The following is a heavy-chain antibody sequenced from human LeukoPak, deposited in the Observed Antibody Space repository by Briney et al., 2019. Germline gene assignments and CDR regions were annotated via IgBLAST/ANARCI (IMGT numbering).Heavy chain of an antibody. CDR1: GFTFTTSG. CDR3: AAQRGASLHDFWSTRLFDP. CDR2: IVVGAGNT. Sequence: GASVKVSCKASGFTFTTSGIQWVRQARGQRLEWIGWIVVGAGNTYYSQRFQERVTITGDMSTSTAYMELSSLRSDDTAVYYCAAQRGASLHDFWSTRLFDPWGQGTLVSVSS. V-gene: IGHV1-58*02. D-gene: IGHD3-3*01. J-gene: IGHJ5*02.